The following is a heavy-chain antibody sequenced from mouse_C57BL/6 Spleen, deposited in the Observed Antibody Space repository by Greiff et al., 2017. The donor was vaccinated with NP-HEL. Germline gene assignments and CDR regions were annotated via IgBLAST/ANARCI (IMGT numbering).Heavy chain of an antibody. D-gene: IGHD3-1*01. CDR3: ARSGTGSRGDY. J-gene: IGHJ2*01. CDR1: GYTFTSYW. CDR2: IDPSDSYT. Sequence: QVQLKQPGAELVMPGASVKLSCKASGYTFTSYWMHWVKQRPGQGLEWIGEIDPSDSYTNYNQKFKGKSTLTVDKSSSTAYMQLSSLTSEDSAVYYCARSGTGSRGDYWGQGTTLTVSS. V-gene: IGHV1-69*01.